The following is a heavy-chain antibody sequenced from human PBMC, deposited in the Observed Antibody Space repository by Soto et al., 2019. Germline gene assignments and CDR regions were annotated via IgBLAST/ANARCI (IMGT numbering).Heavy chain of an antibody. CDR3: ARGGAYGGNSLDY. Sequence: SGTLSLTCSVSGVSISSYFWSWIRPAPGGGLEWIGYTYHRGSTNYNPSLKSRFTISVDTSKNQFSLKLSSVTAADTAVYYCARGGAYGGNSLDYWGQGTLVTVS. V-gene: IGHV4-59*08. J-gene: IGHJ4*02. D-gene: IGHD4-17*01. CDR2: TYHRGST. CDR1: GVSISSYF.